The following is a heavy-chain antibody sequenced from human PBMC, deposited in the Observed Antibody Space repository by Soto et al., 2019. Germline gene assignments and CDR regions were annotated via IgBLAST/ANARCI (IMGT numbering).Heavy chain of an antibody. J-gene: IGHJ4*01. CDR3: ARAHAPTLPFDS. V-gene: IGHV4-59*01. D-gene: IGHD2-15*01. CDR1: GGSIRNVY. CDR2: IFHSGNA. Sequence: SETLSLTCTVSGGSIRNVYWSWIRQAPGKGLEWIGFIFHSGNAKYNPSLKSRVTISVDTSKNQFSLSLDSVTAADTAVYFCARAHAPTLPFDSWGQGTLVTVSS.